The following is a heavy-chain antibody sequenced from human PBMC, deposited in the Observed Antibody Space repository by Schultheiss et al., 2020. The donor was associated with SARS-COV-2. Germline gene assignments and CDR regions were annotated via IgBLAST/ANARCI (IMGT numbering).Heavy chain of an antibody. V-gene: IGHV1-2*02. CDR3: ARDRDYGDHWGY. CDR2: INPNSGGT. Sequence: ASVKVSCKASGYTFTGYYMHWVRQAPGQGLEWMGCINPNSGGTNYAQKFQGRVTMTRDTSISTAYMELSRLRSDDTAVYYCARDRDYGDHWGYWGQGTLVTVSS. CDR1: GYTFTGYY. J-gene: IGHJ4*02. D-gene: IGHD4-17*01.